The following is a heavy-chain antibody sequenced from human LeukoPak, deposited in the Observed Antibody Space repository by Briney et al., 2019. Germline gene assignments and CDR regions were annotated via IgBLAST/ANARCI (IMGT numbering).Heavy chain of an antibody. CDR1: GESFSGYY. J-gene: IGHJ4*02. CDR2: INHSGST. V-gene: IGHV4-34*01. CDR3: ASEDDSSGSYVEH. D-gene: IGHD3-22*01. Sequence: SEALSLTCAVYGESFSGYYWSWIRQPPGKGLGWIGEINHSGSTKYNPSLKSRVTISVDTSKNQFSLNLSSVTAADTAVYYCASEDDSSGSYVEHWGQGTLVTVSS.